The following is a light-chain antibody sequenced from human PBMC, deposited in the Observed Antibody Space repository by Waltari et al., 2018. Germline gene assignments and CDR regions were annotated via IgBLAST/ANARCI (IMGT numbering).Light chain of an antibody. CDR3: WLYYRGAQT. V-gene: IGLV7-43*01. CDR1: TGAVTNGPY. CDR2: DTS. J-gene: IGLJ7*01. Sequence: QAVVTQEPSLTVSPGGTVTLTCSSRTGAVTNGPYPHWFQQKPGQAPKTLIYDTSDKVSWTPARFSGFLAGGKAALKLSGAQPEDEADYYCWLYYRGAQTFGGGTRLTVL.